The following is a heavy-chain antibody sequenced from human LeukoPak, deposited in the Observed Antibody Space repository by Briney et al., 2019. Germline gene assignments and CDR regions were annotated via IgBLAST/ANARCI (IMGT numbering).Heavy chain of an antibody. V-gene: IGHV3-48*03. D-gene: IGHD6-6*01. CDR3: AKGRYSSSSGDYFDY. J-gene: IGHJ4*02. Sequence: PGGSLRLSCAASGFTFSSYEMNWVRQAPGKGLEWVSYISSSGSTIYYADSVKGRFTISRDNAKNSLYLQMNSLRAEDTAVYYCAKGRYSSSSGDYFDYWGQGTLVTVSS. CDR2: ISSSGSTI. CDR1: GFTFSSYE.